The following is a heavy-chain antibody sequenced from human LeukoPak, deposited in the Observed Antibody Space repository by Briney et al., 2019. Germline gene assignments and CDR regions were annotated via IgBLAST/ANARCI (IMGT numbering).Heavy chain of an antibody. CDR3: AREVIVATTNYFDY. CDR2: IYTSGST. Sequence: PSQTLSLTCTVSGGSISSGSYYRSWIRQPAGKGLEWIGRIYTSGSTNYNPYLKSRVTISVDTSKNQFSLKLSSVTATDTAVYYCAREVIVATTNYFDYWGQGTLVTVSS. CDR1: GGSISSGSYY. V-gene: IGHV4-61*02. J-gene: IGHJ4*02. D-gene: IGHD5-12*01.